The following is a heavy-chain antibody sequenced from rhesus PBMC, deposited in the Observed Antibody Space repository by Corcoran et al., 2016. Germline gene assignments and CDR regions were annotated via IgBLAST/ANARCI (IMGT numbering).Heavy chain of an antibody. V-gene: IGHV2S2*01. J-gene: IGHJ4*01. CDR3: ARGGGYCTGSGCYGYYFDY. Sequence: QVTLKESGPALVKPTQTLTLTCTFSGFSLSTSGMRVSWIRQPPGKALEWLARIDWDDDKYYSPPLKCRLTLSKDTSKNQVVLTMTNMDPVDTATYYCARGGGYCTGSGCYGYYFDYWGQGVLVTVSS. CDR2: IDWDDDK. CDR1: GFSLSTSGMR. D-gene: IGHD2-21*01.